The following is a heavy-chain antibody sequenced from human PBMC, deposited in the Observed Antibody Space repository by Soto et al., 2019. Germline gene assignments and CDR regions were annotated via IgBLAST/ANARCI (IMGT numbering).Heavy chain of an antibody. V-gene: IGHV3-15*01. CDR3: TTDRYYYDSSGYYADY. D-gene: IGHD3-22*01. CDR2: IKSKTDGGTT. J-gene: IGHJ4*02. CDR1: GFTFSNAW. Sequence: RRLSCAASGFTFSNAWMSWVRQAPGKGLEWVGRIKSKTDGGTTDYAAPVKGRFTISRDDSKNTLYLQTNSLKTEDTAVYYCTTDRYYYDSSGYYADYWGQGTLVTVSS.